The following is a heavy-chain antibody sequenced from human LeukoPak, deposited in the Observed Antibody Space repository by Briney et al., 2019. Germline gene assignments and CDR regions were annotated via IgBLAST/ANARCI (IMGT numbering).Heavy chain of an antibody. CDR3: AKGSSSGRPYFFDY. D-gene: IGHD3-3*01. J-gene: IGHJ4*02. CDR1: GFTFSSYA. V-gene: IGHV3-23*01. CDR2: ISGGSVGAT. Sequence: RGSLRLSCAASGFTFSSYAMGWVRQAPGKGLDWFSAISGGSVGATYYADAVKGRFTISRDNSKTTLNLEMNSLRAEDTAVYYCAKGSSSGRPYFFDYWGQGSLVAVSS.